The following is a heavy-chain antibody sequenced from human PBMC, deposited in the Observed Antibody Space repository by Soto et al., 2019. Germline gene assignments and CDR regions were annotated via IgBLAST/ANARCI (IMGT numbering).Heavy chain of an antibody. CDR3: ARDRIAGSKYYYGMDV. Sequence: QVQLVQSGAEVKKPGSSVRVSCKASGGTFSSYAISWVRQAPGQGLEWMGGIIPIFGTENYAQKFQGRVTITADESTSTAYMELSSLRSEDKAVYYCARDRIAGSKYYYGMDVWGQGTTVTVSS. CDR2: IIPIFGTE. CDR1: GGTFSSYA. D-gene: IGHD6-13*01. J-gene: IGHJ6*02. V-gene: IGHV1-69*01.